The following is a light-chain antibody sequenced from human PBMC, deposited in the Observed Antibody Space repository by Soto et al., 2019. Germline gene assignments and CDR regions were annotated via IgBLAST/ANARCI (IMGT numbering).Light chain of an antibody. CDR3: QQYYSYPFT. J-gene: IGKJ4*01. CDR1: QDITNY. Sequence: DLQMTQSPSSLSASVGDRVTITCRASQDITNYLAWFQQKPGKAPKSLIYGASSLHSGVPSKFSGSGSGTEFTLTISSLQPEDFATYYCQQYYSYPFTFGGGTKVDIK. V-gene: IGKV1-16*02. CDR2: GAS.